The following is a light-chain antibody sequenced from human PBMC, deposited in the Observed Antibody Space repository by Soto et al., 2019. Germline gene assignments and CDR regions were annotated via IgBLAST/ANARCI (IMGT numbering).Light chain of an antibody. V-gene: IGKV1-12*01. Sequence: DIQMTQSPSSVSASVGDRVTITCRASQGISNWLAWYQQQPGKAPKLLLYAASSLQSEVPSRFSGGGSGTHFTLIISSLQAEDFATYYCQQNNTFLPLTFGGGTKVEIK. J-gene: IGKJ4*01. CDR1: QGISNW. CDR2: AAS. CDR3: QQNNTFLPLT.